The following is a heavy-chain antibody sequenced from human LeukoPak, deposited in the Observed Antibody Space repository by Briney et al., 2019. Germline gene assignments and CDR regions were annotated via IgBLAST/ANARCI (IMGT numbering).Heavy chain of an antibody. D-gene: IGHD3-16*01. V-gene: IGHV3-30*18. Sequence: GGSLRLSCAASRFTFSSYGMHWVRQAPGKGLEWVAVISYDGNNRYYADSVKGRFTISRYNSKNTLYLQMNSLRAEDTAVYYCAKVKGEVIGAFDIWGQGIMVTVSS. CDR3: AKVKGEVIGAFDI. CDR1: RFTFSSYG. J-gene: IGHJ3*02. CDR2: ISYDGNNR.